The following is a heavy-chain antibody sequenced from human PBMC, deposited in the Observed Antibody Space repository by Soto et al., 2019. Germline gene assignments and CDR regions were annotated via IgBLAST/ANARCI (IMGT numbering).Heavy chain of an antibody. J-gene: IGHJ5*02. D-gene: IGHD2-2*01. V-gene: IGHV3-64*01. CDR3: ARSRGYCSSTSCLNWFDP. Sequence: EVQLVESGGGLVQPGGSLRLSCAASGFTFISSAMHWVRQAPGKGLEYVSAISSNGGSTYYANSVKGRFTISRDNSKNTQYLQMRSLRADNMAVYYCARSRGYCSSTSCLNWFDPWGQGTLVTVSS. CDR2: ISSNGGST. CDR1: GFTFISSA.